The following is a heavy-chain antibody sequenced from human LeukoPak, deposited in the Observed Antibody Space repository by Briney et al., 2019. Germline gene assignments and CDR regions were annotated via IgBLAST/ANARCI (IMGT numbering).Heavy chain of an antibody. CDR2: ISYDGSVQ. V-gene: IGHV3-30*04. J-gene: IGHJ4*02. CDR3: VRERTGFYAEY. Sequence: QSGGSLRLSCAASGFTFSHYAMYWVRQAPGKGLEWVALISYDGSVQYYADSVKGRFTISRDSSKNTLYLQMNSLRPEDTAVYCCVRERTGFYAEYWGQGTLVTVSS. D-gene: IGHD3/OR15-3a*01. CDR1: GFTFSHYA.